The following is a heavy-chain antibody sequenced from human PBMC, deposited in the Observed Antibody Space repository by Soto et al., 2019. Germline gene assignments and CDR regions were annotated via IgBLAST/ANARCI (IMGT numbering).Heavy chain of an antibody. J-gene: IGHJ3*02. V-gene: IGHV1-24*01. CDR3: ATGHTMIQLDALDI. Sequence: ASVKVSCKVSGYTLTELSMHWVRQAPGKGLEWMGGFDPEDGETIYAQKFQGRVTMTEDTSTDTAYMELSSLRSEDTAVYYCATGHTMIQLDALDIWGQGTMVTVSS. D-gene: IGHD3-22*01. CDR1: GYTLTELS. CDR2: FDPEDGET.